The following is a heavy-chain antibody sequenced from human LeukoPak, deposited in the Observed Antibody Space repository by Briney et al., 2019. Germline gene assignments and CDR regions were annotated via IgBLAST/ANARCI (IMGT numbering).Heavy chain of an antibody. CDR3: ARRGEKYQLS. D-gene: IGHD2-2*01. V-gene: IGHV4-34*01. CDR2: ISHGGRT. CDR1: GGSFCGTY. J-gene: IGHJ5*02. Sequence: SETLSLTCAVYGGSFCGTYWSWIRQPPGKGLEWIGEISHGGRTSYNPSLKSRVTISIDASRRQFSMKLTSVTAADTAVYYCARRGEKYQLSWGQGTLVAVSS.